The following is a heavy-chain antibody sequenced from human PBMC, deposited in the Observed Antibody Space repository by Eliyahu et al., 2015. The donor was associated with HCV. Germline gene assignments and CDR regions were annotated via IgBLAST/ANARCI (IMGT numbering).Heavy chain of an antibody. CDR3: ASGGGGIAVTGTGGWFDP. V-gene: IGHV4-59*01. CDR2: IHYXGST. D-gene: IGHD6-19*01. Sequence: QVQLQESGPGLVKPSETLSLTCTVSGGSITTXYWSWXRQPPGKGLEWIGYIHYXGSTNYNPSLKSRVTMSIDTSKNQFSLNLTSVTAADTAMYYCASGGGGIAVTGTGGWFDPWGQGTLVTVSS. CDR1: GGSITTXY. J-gene: IGHJ5*02.